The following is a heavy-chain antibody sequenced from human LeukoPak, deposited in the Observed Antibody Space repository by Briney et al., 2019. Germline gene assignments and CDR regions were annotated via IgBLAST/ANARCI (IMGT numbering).Heavy chain of an antibody. CDR3: VRLSRVEAVRGVPDY. CDR1: GFTFSGYE. D-gene: IGHD3-10*01. V-gene: IGHV3-48*03. J-gene: IGHJ4*02. CDR2: ISSSGGTI. Sequence: GGSLRLSCAASGFTFSGYEMNWVRQAPGKGLEWVSYISSSGGTIYYADSVKGRFMISRDNAKNSLYLQMNSLRAEDTAVYNCVRLSRVEAVRGVPDYWGQGTLVTVSS.